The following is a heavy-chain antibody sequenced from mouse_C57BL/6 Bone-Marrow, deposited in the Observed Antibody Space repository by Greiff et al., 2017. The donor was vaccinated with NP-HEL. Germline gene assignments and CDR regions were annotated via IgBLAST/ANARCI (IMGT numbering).Heavy chain of an antibody. CDR1: GFTFSDYG. CDR2: ISSGSSTI. Sequence: EVKLVESGGGLVKPGGSLKLSCAASGFTFSDYGMHWVRQAPEKGLEWVAYISSGSSTIYYADTVKGRFTISRDNAKNTLFLQMTSLSSEDTAMYYCARDDGYYGDYWGQGTTLTVSS. D-gene: IGHD2-3*01. J-gene: IGHJ2*01. CDR3: ARDDGYYGDY. V-gene: IGHV5-17*01.